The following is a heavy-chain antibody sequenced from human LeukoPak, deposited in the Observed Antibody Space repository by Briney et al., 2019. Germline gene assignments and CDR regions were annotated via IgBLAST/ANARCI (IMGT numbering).Heavy chain of an antibody. J-gene: IGHJ5*02. Sequence: ASVKVSCKASGYTFTGYYMHWVRQAPGQGLEWMGWINPKSGGTKYAQKFQGRVTLTRDTSINTAYMELSSVTAADTAVYYCARCEELEPNWGPPFVGNWFDPWGQGTLVTVSS. CDR1: GYTFTGYY. CDR2: INPKSGGT. CDR3: ARCEELEPNWGPPFVGNWFDP. D-gene: IGHD7-27*01. V-gene: IGHV1-2*02.